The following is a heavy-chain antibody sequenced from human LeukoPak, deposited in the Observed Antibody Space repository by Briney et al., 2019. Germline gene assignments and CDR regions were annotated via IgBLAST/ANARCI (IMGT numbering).Heavy chain of an antibody. Sequence: PSETLSLTCTVSGDSISNYYWTWIRQPPGKGLEWIGYIHHSGYTNYNPSLKSRVTISLDTSKNQFSLSLISVTAADTAVYYCARGDPGGSYNPYLYYFDYWGQGTLVTVSS. CDR2: IHHSGYT. V-gene: IGHV4-59*01. CDR1: GDSISNYY. CDR3: ARGDPGGSYNPYLYYFDY. J-gene: IGHJ4*02. D-gene: IGHD1-26*01.